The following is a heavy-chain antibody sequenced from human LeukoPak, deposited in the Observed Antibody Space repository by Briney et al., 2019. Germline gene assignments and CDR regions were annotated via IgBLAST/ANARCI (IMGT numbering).Heavy chain of an antibody. D-gene: IGHD6-19*01. J-gene: IGHJ4*02. V-gene: IGHV4-34*01. Sequence: SETLSLTCAVYGGSFSGYYWSWIRQPPGKGPEWIGEINHSGSTNYNPSLKSRVTISVDTSKNQFSLKLSSVTAADTAVYYCARGSGWYPVLAYWGQGTLVTVSS. CDR3: ARGSGWYPVLAY. CDR1: GGSFSGYY. CDR2: INHSGST.